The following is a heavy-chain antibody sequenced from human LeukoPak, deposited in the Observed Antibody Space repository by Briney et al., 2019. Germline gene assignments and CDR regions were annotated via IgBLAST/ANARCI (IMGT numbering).Heavy chain of an antibody. D-gene: IGHD6-19*01. J-gene: IGHJ4*02. CDR1: GFTFSSNS. V-gene: IGHV3-23*01. CDR2: ISGSGDST. CDR3: AKVSYSSGRLDY. Sequence: GGSLRLSCAASGFTFSSNSMTWVRQTPGKGLEWVSGISGSGDSTSYADSVKGRFTISRDNSRNTLYLQMSSLRPEDTAVYYCAKVSYSSGRLDYWGQGTLVTVSS.